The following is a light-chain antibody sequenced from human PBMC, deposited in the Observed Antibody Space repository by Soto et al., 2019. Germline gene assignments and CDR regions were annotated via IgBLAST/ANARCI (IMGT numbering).Light chain of an antibody. Sequence: QSVLTHPAAVSGSPEQSITSSCTGTSDDVGGFNYVSWFQHPPGKAPNLIISEVSYRPSGVSHRFSRSKSGNTASLTISGLQAEDEADYYCSSSTSYTSYVLGTGTKVTVL. V-gene: IGLV2-14*01. CDR2: EVS. J-gene: IGLJ1*01. CDR1: SDDVGGFNY. CDR3: SSSTSYTSYV.